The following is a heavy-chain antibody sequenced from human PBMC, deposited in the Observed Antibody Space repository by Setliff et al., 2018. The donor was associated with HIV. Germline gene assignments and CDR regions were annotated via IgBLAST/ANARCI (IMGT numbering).Heavy chain of an antibody. D-gene: IGHD1-26*01. CDR2: VYPGDSDA. V-gene: IGHV5-51*01. J-gene: IGHJ3*01. Sequence: GESPKISCRGSGFNFTNYWIGWVRQMPGKGLEWMGIVYPGDSDARYSPSFRGHFTISADKSITTAYLQWSSLKASDTAMYYCAKRRASGSLLDTFDVWGQGTMVTVSS. CDR3: AKRRASGSLLDTFDV. CDR1: GFNFTNYW.